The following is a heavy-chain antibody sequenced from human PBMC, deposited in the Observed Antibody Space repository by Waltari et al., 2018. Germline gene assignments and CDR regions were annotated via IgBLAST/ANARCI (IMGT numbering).Heavy chain of an antibody. V-gene: IGHV3-7*01. Sequence: EVRLVESGGGLVQPGGYLRLSCVASGLTFSRFLMNWVRQAPGRGLEWVANIKGDGTEEYYVGSVRGRFTISRDNARNSLSLQMDSLRDDDTGVYYCVAGSGWLPDYWGQGTLVTVSS. CDR1: GLTFSRFL. D-gene: IGHD6-19*01. CDR3: VAGSGWLPDY. J-gene: IGHJ4*02. CDR2: IKGDGTEE.